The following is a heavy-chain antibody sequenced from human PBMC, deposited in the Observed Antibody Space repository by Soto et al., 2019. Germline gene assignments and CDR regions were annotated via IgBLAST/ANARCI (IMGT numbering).Heavy chain of an antibody. CDR2: IYYSGST. D-gene: IGHD1-26*01. CDR1: GGSISSSSYY. CDR3: ARRKDGGLLAYYYYGMDV. V-gene: IGHV4-39*01. Sequence: SETLSPTCTVSGGSISSSSYYWGWIRQPPGKGLEWIGSIYYSGSTYYNPSLKSRVTISVDTSKNQFSLKLSSVTAADTAVYYCARRKDGGLLAYYYYGMDVWGQGTTVTVSS. J-gene: IGHJ6*02.